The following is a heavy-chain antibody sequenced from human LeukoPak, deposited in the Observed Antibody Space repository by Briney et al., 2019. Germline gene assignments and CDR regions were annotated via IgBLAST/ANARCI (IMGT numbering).Heavy chain of an antibody. J-gene: IGHJ4*02. CDR2: ISSNGGST. V-gene: IGHV3-64*01. D-gene: IGHD2-2*01. CDR1: GFTFSSYA. CDR3: ARAGGFPLFPHIVVVPPDY. Sequence: PGGSLRLSCAASGFTFSSYAMHWVRQAPGKGLEYVSAISSNGGSTYYANSVKGRFTISRDNSKNTLYLQMGSLRAEDMAVYYCARAGGFPLFPHIVVVPPDYWGQGTLVTVSS.